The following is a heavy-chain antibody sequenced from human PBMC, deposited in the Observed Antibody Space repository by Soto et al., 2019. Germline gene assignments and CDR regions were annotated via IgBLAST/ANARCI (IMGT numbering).Heavy chain of an antibody. CDR2: ISGSGGST. D-gene: IGHD4-4*01. Sequence: GGSLRLSCAASGFTFSSYAMSWVRHAPGKGLEWVSAISGSGGSTYYADSVKGRFTISRDNSKNTLYLQMNSLRAEDTAVYYCAKVNRMTTVTTHYYFDYWGQGTLVTVSS. CDR3: AKVNRMTTVTTHYYFDY. V-gene: IGHV3-23*01. J-gene: IGHJ4*02. CDR1: GFTFSSYA.